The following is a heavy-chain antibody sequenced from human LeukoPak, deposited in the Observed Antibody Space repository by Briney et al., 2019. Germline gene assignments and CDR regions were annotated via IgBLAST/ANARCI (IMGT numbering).Heavy chain of an antibody. J-gene: IGHJ4*02. V-gene: IGHV1-2*06. D-gene: IGHD4-17*01. CDR2: INPNSGGT. CDR1: GGTFSSYA. CDR3: ARGPGNPTVTTHTTPYFDY. Sequence: ASVKVSCKASGGTFSSYAISWVRQAPGQGLEWMGRINPNSGGTNYAQKFQGRVTMTRDTSISTAYMELSRLRSDDTAVYYCARGPGNPTVTTHTTPYFDYWGQGTLVTVSS.